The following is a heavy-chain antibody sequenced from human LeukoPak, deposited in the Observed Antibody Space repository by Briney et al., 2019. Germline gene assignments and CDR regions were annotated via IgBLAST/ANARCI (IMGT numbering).Heavy chain of an antibody. CDR2: TYYRSKWFF. J-gene: IGHJ3*02. CDR1: GVSVSSNSAA. V-gene: IGHV6-1*01. Sequence: PSQTLSLTCAISGVSVSSNSAAWNWIRQSPSRGLEWLGRTYYRSKWFFNYEVSVRSRITVNPDTSKNQFSLQLNSVTPEDTAVYFCAREIEAQTTYCAFDIWGQGTMVTVSS. D-gene: IGHD2-21*01. CDR3: AREIEAQTTYCAFDI.